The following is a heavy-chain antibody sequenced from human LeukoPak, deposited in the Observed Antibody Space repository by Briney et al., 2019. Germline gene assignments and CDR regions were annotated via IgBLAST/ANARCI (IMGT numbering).Heavy chain of an antibody. CDR2: VFYTGST. V-gene: IGHV4-59*02. J-gene: IGHJ4*03. Sequence: SETLSLTCTISSDSGHFYYWSWIRQPPGKGLEWMGYVFYTGSTSYSPSLKSRVTISLDRLETQFSLNLTSVTAVCKTLYYCARGRGWGDEYGDNSFDYWGHGTLVTVSS. CDR3: ARGRGWGDEYGDNSFDY. CDR1: SDSGHFYY. D-gene: IGHD5-24*01.